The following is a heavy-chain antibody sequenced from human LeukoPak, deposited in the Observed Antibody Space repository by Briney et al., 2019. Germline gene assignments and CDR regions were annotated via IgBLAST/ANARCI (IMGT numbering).Heavy chain of an antibody. CDR2: INPNSGGT. Sequence: ASVKVSCKASGYTFTGYYTHWVRQAPGQGLEWMGRINPNSGGTTYAQKFQGRVTMTRDTSISTAYMELSRLRSDDTAVYYCARSLEWLYDAFDIWGQGTMVTVSS. D-gene: IGHD3-3*01. CDR3: ARSLEWLYDAFDI. J-gene: IGHJ3*02. CDR1: GYTFTGYY. V-gene: IGHV1-2*06.